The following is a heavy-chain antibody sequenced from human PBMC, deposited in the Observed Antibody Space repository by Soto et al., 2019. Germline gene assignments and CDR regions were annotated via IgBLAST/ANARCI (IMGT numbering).Heavy chain of an antibody. J-gene: IGHJ4*02. CDR2: INHSGST. Sequence: SETLSLTCAVYGGSFGGYYCIFIRQPPLKGLEWIGEINHSGSTNYNPSLKSRVTISVDTSKNQFFLKLSSVTAADTAVYYCAYARTRLYYFDYWGQGTLVTVSS. CDR3: AYARTRLYYFDY. CDR1: GGSFGGYY. V-gene: IGHV4-34*01. D-gene: IGHD1-7*01.